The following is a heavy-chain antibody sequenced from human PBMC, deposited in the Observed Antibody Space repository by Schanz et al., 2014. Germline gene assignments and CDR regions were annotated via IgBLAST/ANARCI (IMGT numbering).Heavy chain of an antibody. D-gene: IGHD3-10*01. CDR2: IGYLGDT. CDR1: GFTLSNSD. CDR3: ARVPYGSGSYWDY. J-gene: IGHJ4*02. Sequence: VQLVESGGGVVQPGRSLRLSCAASGFTLSNSDMHWVRQGTGKGLEWVSTIGYLGDTYYPDSVKGRFTISRDNSKNSLYLQMNSLRAEDTAVYYCARVPYGSGSYWDYWGQGTLVTVSS. V-gene: IGHV3-13*01.